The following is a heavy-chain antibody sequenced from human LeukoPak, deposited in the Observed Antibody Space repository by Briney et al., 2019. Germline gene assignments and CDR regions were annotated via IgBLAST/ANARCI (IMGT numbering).Heavy chain of an antibody. J-gene: IGHJ3*02. CDR1: GFTFISYW. Sequence: GGSLRLSCAASGFTFISYWMTWVRQAPGKGLEWVSSISGSSNYIYYADSVKGRFTISRDNAKNSLCLQMNSLRAEDTAVYYCARDGRSGWYPAFDIWGQGTMVTVSS. D-gene: IGHD6-19*01. CDR2: ISGSSNYI. V-gene: IGHV3-21*01. CDR3: ARDGRSGWYPAFDI.